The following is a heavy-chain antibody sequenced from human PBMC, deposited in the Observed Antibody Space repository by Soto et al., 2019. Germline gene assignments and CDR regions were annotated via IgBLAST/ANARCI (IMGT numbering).Heavy chain of an antibody. V-gene: IGHV4-31*03. CDR3: ARDRGVDWFDP. CDR2: IYYSGST. D-gene: IGHD1-26*01. CDR1: GGSISSGAYY. Sequence: PSETLSLTCTVSGGSISSGAYYWSWIRQHPGKGLEWIGNIYYSGSTDYNPSLKSRVTISVDTSKNQFSLKLSSVTAADTAVYYCARDRGVDWFDPWGQGTLVTVS. J-gene: IGHJ5*02.